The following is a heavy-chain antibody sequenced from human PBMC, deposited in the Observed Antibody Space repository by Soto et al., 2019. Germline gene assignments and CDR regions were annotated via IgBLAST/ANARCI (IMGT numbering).Heavy chain of an antibody. Sequence: SVKVSCKASGATFGSHGVAWVRQAPGQGLEWMGGFIAMLGTPTYAKKVQGRATITADESLTSSYLELRSLRSEDTAVYFGARGAMAKFAYWGQGTVVTVSS. CDR2: FIAMLGTP. CDR3: ARGAMAKFAY. V-gene: IGHV1-69*01. J-gene: IGHJ4*02. CDR1: GATFGSHG. D-gene: IGHD5-18*01.